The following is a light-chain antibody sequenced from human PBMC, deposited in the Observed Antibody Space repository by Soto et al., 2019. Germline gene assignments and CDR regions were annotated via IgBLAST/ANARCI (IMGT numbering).Light chain of an antibody. Sequence: PGERVTLSCRASQSVSSSYLTCYQQKPGQAPRLLIYGASTRATSIPARFSGSGSGTDFTLTISSLQHEDFAVYYCQQYNNWHAITFGQGTRLEIK. J-gene: IGKJ5*01. CDR3: QQYNNWHAIT. CDR1: QSVSSSY. V-gene: IGKV3D-7*01. CDR2: GAS.